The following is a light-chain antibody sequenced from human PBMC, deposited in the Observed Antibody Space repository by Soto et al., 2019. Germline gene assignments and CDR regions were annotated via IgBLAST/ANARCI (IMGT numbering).Light chain of an antibody. V-gene: IGKV1-39*01. CDR1: QTINTY. Sequence: DIQMTQSPSSLSASVGDRVTITCRARQTINTYLNWYQQKPGKAPALLIYGTSSLQSGTPSRFSGSGSGTHITLTINSLQPEDFATYYCQQGYTTPTFGQGTKVEIK. CDR3: QQGYTTPT. J-gene: IGKJ1*01. CDR2: GTS.